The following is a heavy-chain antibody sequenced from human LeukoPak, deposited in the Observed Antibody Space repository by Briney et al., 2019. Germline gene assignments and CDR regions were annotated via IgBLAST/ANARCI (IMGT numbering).Heavy chain of an antibody. CDR2: INYSGTT. Sequence: NPSETLSLTCTVSGGSISSSTYYWGWIRQPPGKGLQWIGSINYSGTTYYNPSLKSRVTISVDTSKNQFSLKLSSVTAADTAVYYCARLPIVVVPSTSFDIWGHGTMVTVSS. D-gene: IGHD2-2*01. CDR3: ARLPIVVVPSTSFDI. J-gene: IGHJ3*02. CDR1: GGSISSSTYY. V-gene: IGHV4-39*01.